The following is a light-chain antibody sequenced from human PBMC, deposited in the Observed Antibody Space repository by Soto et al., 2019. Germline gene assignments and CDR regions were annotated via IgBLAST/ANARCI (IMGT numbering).Light chain of an antibody. CDR1: QYVGTR. Sequence: EIVLTQSPATLSSSPGETATLSCRASQYVGTRLAWYQHKPGQAPRLLIYYMSKRATGIPARFSGSGSGTDLTLTISSLEPEDFAIYYCHQRQSWPRTFGQGTKVEIK. CDR3: HQRQSWPRT. V-gene: IGKV3-11*01. J-gene: IGKJ1*01. CDR2: YMS.